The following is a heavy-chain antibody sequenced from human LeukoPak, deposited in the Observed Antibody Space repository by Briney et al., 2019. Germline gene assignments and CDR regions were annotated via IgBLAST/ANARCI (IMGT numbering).Heavy chain of an antibody. J-gene: IGHJ2*01. CDR3: VSDRSDGGYAESNGYPTFDL. V-gene: IGHV1-8*01. D-gene: IGHD5-24*01. Sequence: GASVKVSCKASGYTLTSYDINWVRQATGQGLEWMGWMNPNSGRTGYAQNFQGRITITRNTSISTAYMELINLRSDDTAVYYCVSDRSDGGYAESNGYPTFDLWGRGTLVTVSS. CDR2: MNPNSGRT. CDR1: GYTLTSYD.